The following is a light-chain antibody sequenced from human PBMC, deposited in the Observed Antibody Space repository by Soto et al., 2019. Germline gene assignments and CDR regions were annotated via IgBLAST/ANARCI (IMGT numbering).Light chain of an antibody. J-gene: IGKJ4*01. CDR1: QSVGRA. Sequence: EIVMTQSPATLSVSPGETATLSCRASQSVGRAVAWYQHKPGQAPRLVIVAASIRATGVPGRFSGAGSGTEFTLTISSLQSEDFAVYYCQQYKNWPPLTFGGGTTVEIK. CDR2: AAS. CDR3: QQYKNWPPLT. V-gene: IGKV3-15*01.